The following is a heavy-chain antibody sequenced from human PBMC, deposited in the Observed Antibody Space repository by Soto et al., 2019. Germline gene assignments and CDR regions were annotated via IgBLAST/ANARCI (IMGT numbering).Heavy chain of an antibody. V-gene: IGHV5-51*01. D-gene: IGHD5-18*01. Sequence: GESLKISCKGSGYSFTTYWIGWVRQMPGKGLEWMGIIYPGDSDTRYSPSFQGQVTISADKSISTAYLQWSSLKASDTAMYYWARREDTAMAHLDYWGQGTLVTVAS. CDR1: GYSFTTYW. CDR3: ARREDTAMAHLDY. J-gene: IGHJ4*02. CDR2: IYPGDSDT.